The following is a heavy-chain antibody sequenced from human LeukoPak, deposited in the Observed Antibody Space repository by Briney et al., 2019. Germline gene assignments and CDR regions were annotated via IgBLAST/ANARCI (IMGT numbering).Heavy chain of an antibody. CDR1: GFTFSNYW. V-gene: IGHV3-7*01. J-gene: IGHJ4*02. CDR3: VFYGSGSFLVY. CDR2: IKEDGSEK. D-gene: IGHD3-10*01. Sequence: GGSLRLSCAASGFTFSNYWMSWVRQAPGKGLEWVANIKEDGSEKYYADSVKGRFTISRDNSKNTLYLQMNSLRAEGTAVYYCVFYGSGSFLVYWGQGTLVTVSS.